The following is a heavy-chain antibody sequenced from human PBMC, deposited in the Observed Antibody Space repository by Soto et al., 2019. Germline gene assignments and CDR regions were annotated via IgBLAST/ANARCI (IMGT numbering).Heavy chain of an antibody. J-gene: IGHJ4*02. V-gene: IGHV5-51*01. CDR2: IYPSDSDT. Sequence: RGESLKISCKGSGYNFAGYWIAWVRQMPGKGLELMGIIYPSDSDTRYRPSFQGQVTISADKSISSAYLQWSSLRASDTAVYYCARGGVGANLYFDYWGQGTLVTVSS. CDR3: ARGGVGANLYFDY. CDR1: GYNFAGYW. D-gene: IGHD1-26*01.